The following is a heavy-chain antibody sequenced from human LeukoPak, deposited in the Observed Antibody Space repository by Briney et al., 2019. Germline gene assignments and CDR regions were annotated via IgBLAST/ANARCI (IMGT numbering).Heavy chain of an antibody. CDR1: GGSISSSSYY. V-gene: IGHV4-39*01. D-gene: IGHD6-13*01. CDR3: ARFIAAATYYFDY. J-gene: IGHJ4*02. Sequence: SETLSLTCTVSGGSISSSSYYWGWIRQPPGEGLEWIGSIYYSGSTYYNPSLKSRVTISVDTSKNQFSLKLSSVTAADTAVYYCARFIAAATYYFDYWGQGTLVTVSS. CDR2: IYYSGST.